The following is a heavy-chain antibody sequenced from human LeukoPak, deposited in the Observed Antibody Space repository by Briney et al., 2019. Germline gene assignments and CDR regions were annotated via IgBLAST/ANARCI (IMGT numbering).Heavy chain of an antibody. D-gene: IGHD5-18*01. CDR3: ASAMVEYSYGSDYYYMDV. J-gene: IGHJ6*03. V-gene: IGHV1-69*13. CDR1: GYTFTSYG. CDR2: IIPIFGTA. Sequence: ASVKVSCKASGYTFTSYGISWVRQAPGQGLEWMGGIIPIFGTANYAQKFQGRVTITADESTSTAYMELSSLRSEDTAVYYCASAMVEYSYGSDYYYMDVWGKGTTVTVSS.